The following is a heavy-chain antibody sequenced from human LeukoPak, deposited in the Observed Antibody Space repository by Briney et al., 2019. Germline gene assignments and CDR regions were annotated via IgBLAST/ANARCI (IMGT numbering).Heavy chain of an antibody. CDR1: GDSINSSNYY. J-gene: IGHJ6*03. CDR2: IYYSGST. D-gene: IGHD3-16*02. V-gene: IGHV4-39*01. Sequence: PSETLSLTCTVSGDSINSSNYYWGWIRQPPGKGLEWIGNIYYSGSTYYKPSLKSRVTISVDTSKNQFSLKLSSVTAADTAVYYCARQVYDYVWGSYRSSRYYYYMDVWGKGTTVTISS. CDR3: ARQVYDYVWGSYRSSRYYYYMDV.